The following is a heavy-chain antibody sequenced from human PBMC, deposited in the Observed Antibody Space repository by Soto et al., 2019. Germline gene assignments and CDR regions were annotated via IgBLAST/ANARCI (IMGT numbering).Heavy chain of an antibody. V-gene: IGHV1-8*01. D-gene: IGHD3-22*01. J-gene: IGHJ4*02. Sequence: ASVKVSCKASGYTFTSYDINWVRQATGQGLEWMGWMNPNSGNTGYAQKFQGRVTMTRNTSISTAYMELSSLTSDDTAVYYCARAPLGIIVAPDFWGQGTLVTVSS. CDR1: GYTFTSYD. CDR2: MNPNSGNT. CDR3: ARAPLGIIVAPDF.